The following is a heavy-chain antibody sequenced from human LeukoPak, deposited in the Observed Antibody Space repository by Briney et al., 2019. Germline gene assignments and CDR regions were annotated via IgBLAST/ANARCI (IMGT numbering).Heavy chain of an antibody. CDR2: ISGNGGST. CDR1: GFTFSSYA. Sequence: GGSLRLSCAASGFTFSSYALSWVRQAPGKGLEWVSGISGNGGSTYYADSVKGRFTISRDNSKNTLYLQMNSLRAEDTAVYYCAKSRAGVNYWGQGTLVTVSS. V-gene: IGHV3-23*01. CDR3: AKSRAGVNY. J-gene: IGHJ4*02. D-gene: IGHD3-22*01.